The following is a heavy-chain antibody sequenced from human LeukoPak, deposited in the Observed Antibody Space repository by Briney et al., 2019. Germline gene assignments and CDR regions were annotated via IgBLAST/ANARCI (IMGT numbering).Heavy chain of an antibody. CDR2: IIPIFGTA. D-gene: IGHD3-3*01. Sequence: SVKVSCKASGGTFSSYAISWVRQAPGQGLEWMGGIIPIFGTANYAQKFQGRVTITTDESTSTAYMELSSLRSEDTAVYYCARGDYDFWSGSAFDPWGQGTLVTVSS. V-gene: IGHV1-69*05. CDR1: GGTFSSYA. CDR3: ARGDYDFWSGSAFDP. J-gene: IGHJ5*02.